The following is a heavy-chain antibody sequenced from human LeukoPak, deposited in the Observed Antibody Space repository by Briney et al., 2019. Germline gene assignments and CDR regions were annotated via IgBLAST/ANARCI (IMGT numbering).Heavy chain of an antibody. CDR3: VRDRELNY. D-gene: IGHD1-7*01. V-gene: IGHV4-59*01. CDR1: GVSISIYY. J-gene: IGHJ4*02. Sequence: SETLSLTCTVSGVSISIYYWSWIRQPPGKGLEWIGYIYNSGSTGYNPSLKSRATISADTSKNQFSLKLSSMTAADTAVYYCVRDRELNYWGQGTLVTVSS. CDR2: IYNSGST.